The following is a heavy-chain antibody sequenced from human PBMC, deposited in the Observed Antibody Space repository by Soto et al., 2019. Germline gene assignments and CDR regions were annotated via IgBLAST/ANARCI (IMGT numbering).Heavy chain of an antibody. CDR3: ASSVVTTDFDY. J-gene: IGHJ4*02. V-gene: IGHV3-11*01. Sequence: GGSLRLSCAASGFTFSDYYMSWIRQAPGKGLEWVSYISSSGSTIYYADSVKGRFTISRDNAKNSLYLQMNSLRAEDTAVYYCASSVVTTDFDYWGQGTLVTVSS. D-gene: IGHD4-4*01. CDR2: ISSSGSTI. CDR1: GFTFSDYY.